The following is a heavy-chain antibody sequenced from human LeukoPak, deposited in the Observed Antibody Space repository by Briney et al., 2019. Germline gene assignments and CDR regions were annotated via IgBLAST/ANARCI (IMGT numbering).Heavy chain of an antibody. J-gene: IGHJ4*02. D-gene: IGHD3-22*01. CDR2: ISSSSSYI. CDR3: ARVYYDSSGYTHFDY. V-gene: IGHV3-21*01. CDR1: GFTFSSYS. Sequence: PGGSLRLSCAASGFTFSSYSMNWVRQAPGKGLEWVSSISSSSSYIYYADSVKGRFTISRGNAENSLYLQMNSLRAEDTAVYYCARVYYDSSGYTHFDYWGQGTLVTVSS.